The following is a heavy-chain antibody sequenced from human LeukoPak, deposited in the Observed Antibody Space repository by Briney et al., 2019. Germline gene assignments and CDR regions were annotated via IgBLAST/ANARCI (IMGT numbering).Heavy chain of an antibody. Sequence: PSETLSLTCTVSGGSISSSSYYWGWIRQPPGKGLEWIGSIYYSGSTYYNPSLKSRVTISVDTSKNQFSLKLSSVTAADTAVYYCARLTMVRGVTYWGQGTLVTVSS. D-gene: IGHD3-10*01. CDR2: IYYSGST. J-gene: IGHJ4*02. CDR3: ARLTMVRGVTY. CDR1: GGSISSSSYY. V-gene: IGHV4-39*01.